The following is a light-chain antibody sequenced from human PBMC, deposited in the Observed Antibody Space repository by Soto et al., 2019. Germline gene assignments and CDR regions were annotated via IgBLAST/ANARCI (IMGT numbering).Light chain of an antibody. CDR3: QQYGSAPLT. J-gene: IGKJ4*01. CDR1: HSVPGCS. Sequence: EIPLKQSPGTPSLSPGERATLSYRASHSVPGCSLGWDHQIAGQAPTLLIYCTSSRGTGIPDRFSGSGSGTDFTLTISRLEPEDFAVYFCQQYGSAPLTFGGGAKGDSK. CDR2: CTS. V-gene: IGKV3-20*01.